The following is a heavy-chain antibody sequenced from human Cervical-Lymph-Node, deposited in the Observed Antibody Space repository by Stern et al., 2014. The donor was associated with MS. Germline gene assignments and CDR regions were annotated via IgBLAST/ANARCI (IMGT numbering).Heavy chain of an antibody. CDR3: ARSYDYAPADAFDI. V-gene: IGHV1-69*01. Sequence: QVQLVQSGAEVKKPGSSVKVSCKASGGTFSSYAISWVRQAPGQGLEWMGGIIPIFGTADYAQKFPGRATLTEDESTMTASMELRSLRSEDTAVYYCARSYDYAPADAFDIWGQGTMVTVSS. J-gene: IGHJ3*02. CDR1: GGTFSSYA. CDR2: IIPIFGTA. D-gene: IGHD3-16*01.